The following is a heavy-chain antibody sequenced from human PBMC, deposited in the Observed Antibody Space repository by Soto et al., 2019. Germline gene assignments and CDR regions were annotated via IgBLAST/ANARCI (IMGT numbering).Heavy chain of an antibody. V-gene: IGHV4-30-4*01. CDR3: ARATTDYYDSSGTDY. CDR2: IYYSGST. J-gene: IGHJ4*02. Sequence: QVQLQESGPGLVKPSQTLSLTCTVSGGSISSGDYYWSWIRQPPGKGLEWIGYIYYSGSTYYNPSLKSRVTISVDTSKNQFSLKLSSVTAADTAVYYCARATTDYYDSSGTDYWGQGTLVTVSS. D-gene: IGHD3-22*01. CDR1: GGSISSGDYY.